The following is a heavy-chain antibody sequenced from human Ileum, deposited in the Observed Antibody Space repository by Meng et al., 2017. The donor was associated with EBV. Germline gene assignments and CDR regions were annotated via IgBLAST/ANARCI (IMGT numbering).Heavy chain of an antibody. CDR3: ASRPGIAVAGFDY. CDR2: INTGNGET. J-gene: IGHJ4*02. V-gene: IGHV1-3*04. CDR1: VYTFTSDV. D-gene: IGHD6-19*01. Sequence: KKAEAMVVCSCKASVYTFTSDVMNWLRQATGQRLEWMGWINTGNGETKYSQKFKGRVTLTRDTSASTVYMELSSLRSEDTAVYYCASRPGIAVAGFDYWGQGTLVTVSS.